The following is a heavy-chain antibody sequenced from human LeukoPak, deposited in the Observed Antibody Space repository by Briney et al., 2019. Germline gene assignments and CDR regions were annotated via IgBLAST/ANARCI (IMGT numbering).Heavy chain of an antibody. D-gene: IGHD2-15*01. J-gene: IGHJ4*02. CDR2: IKQDGSEK. V-gene: IGHV3-7*01. Sequence: PGGSLRLSCAASGFTFSSYWMSWVRQAPGKGLEWVANIKQDGSEKYYVDSVKGRFTISRDNAKNSLYLQMNGLRAEDTAVYYCARVIFQWTFDYWGQGTLVTVSS. CDR1: GFTFSSYW. CDR3: ARVIFQWTFDY.